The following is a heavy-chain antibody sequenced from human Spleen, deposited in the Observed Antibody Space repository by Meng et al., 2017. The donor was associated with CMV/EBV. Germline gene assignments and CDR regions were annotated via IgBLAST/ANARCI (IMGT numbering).Heavy chain of an antibody. D-gene: IGHD2-2*01. J-gene: IGHJ3*02. CDR1: GGSFSGYY. V-gene: IGHV4-34*01. CDR2: INHSGST. CDR3: ARGSQDIVVVPAATDAFDI. Sequence: SETLSLTCAVYGGSFSGYYWSWIRQPPGKGLEWIGEINHSGSTNYNPSLKSRVTISVDTSKNQFSLKLSSVTAADTAVYYCARGSQDIVVVPAATDAFDIWGQGTMVTVSS.